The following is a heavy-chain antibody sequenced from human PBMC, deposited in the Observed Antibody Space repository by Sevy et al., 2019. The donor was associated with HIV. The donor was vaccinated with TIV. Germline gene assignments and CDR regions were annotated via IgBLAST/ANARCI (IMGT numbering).Heavy chain of an antibody. CDR3: ARGKDSGMAGYYYYYMDV. Sequence: GGSLRLSCAASGFTFSDHYMEWVRQAPGKGLEWVGRSRDKANSHTTEYVASVKGRFTISRDDSKNSLYLQMNSLKTKETALYYCARGKDSGMAGYYYYYMDVWGKGTTVTVSS. D-gene: IGHD5-18*01. V-gene: IGHV3-72*01. J-gene: IGHJ6*03. CDR1: GFTFSDHY. CDR2: SRDKANSHTT.